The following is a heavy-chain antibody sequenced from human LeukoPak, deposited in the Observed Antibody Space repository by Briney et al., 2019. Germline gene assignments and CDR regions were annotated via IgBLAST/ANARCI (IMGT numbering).Heavy chain of an antibody. J-gene: IGHJ3*02. Sequence: GASVKVSCKAYGYTFTRFGVAWVRQAPGQGLEWLGWISGYNGQANYAQKVQGRVTVTTDTSTSAAYMDMRSLRPDDTAMYFCARVPLGSLLRRGTYAFDMWGQGTMVTVSS. D-gene: IGHD1-14*01. CDR3: ARVPLGSLLRRGTYAFDM. CDR2: ISGYNGQA. V-gene: IGHV1-18*01. CDR1: GYTFTRFG.